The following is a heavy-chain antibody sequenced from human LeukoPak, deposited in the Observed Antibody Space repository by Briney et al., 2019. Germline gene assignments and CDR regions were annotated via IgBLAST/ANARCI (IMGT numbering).Heavy chain of an antibody. CDR3: AREDPQTRVPEGMDV. Sequence: SETLSLTCTVSGGFISYYYWSWIRQSPGKGLEWIGEVYYSGTTNYNPSLKSRVTISVDTSKNQFSLQLRSVTAADTAVYYCAREDPQTRVPEGMDVWGQGTTVTVSS. V-gene: IGHV4-59*01. J-gene: IGHJ6*02. D-gene: IGHD4/OR15-4a*01. CDR2: VYYSGTT. CDR1: GGFISYYY.